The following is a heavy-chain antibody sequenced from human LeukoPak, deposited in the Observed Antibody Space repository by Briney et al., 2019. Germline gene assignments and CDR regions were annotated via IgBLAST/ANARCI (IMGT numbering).Heavy chain of an antibody. Sequence: SETLSLTCTVSGGSISSGGYYWSWIRQPPGKGLEWIGYIYHSGSTYYNPSLKSRVTISVDRSKNQFSLKLSSVTAADTAVYYCARSYSGYDLGYYYYYMDVWGKGTTVTVSS. J-gene: IGHJ6*03. V-gene: IGHV4-30-2*01. D-gene: IGHD5-12*01. CDR1: GGSISSGGYY. CDR3: ARSYSGYDLGYYYYYMDV. CDR2: IYHSGST.